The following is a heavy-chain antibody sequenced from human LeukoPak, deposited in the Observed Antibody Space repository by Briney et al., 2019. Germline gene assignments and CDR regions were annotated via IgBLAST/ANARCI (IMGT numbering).Heavy chain of an antibody. Sequence: GGSLRLSCAAFGFTFSSYWMHWVRQVPGKGLVWVARINPGGSSITYADSVKGRFTISRDNSKNTLYLQMSSLRAEDTAVYYCARGFCSGGSCYDFDYWGQGTLVTVSS. D-gene: IGHD2-15*01. J-gene: IGHJ4*02. CDR2: INPGGSSI. V-gene: IGHV3-74*01. CDR1: GFTFSSYW. CDR3: ARGFCSGGSCYDFDY.